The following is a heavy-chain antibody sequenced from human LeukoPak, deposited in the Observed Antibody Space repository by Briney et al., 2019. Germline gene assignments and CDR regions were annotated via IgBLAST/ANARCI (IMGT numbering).Heavy chain of an antibody. CDR2: IYHSGGT. V-gene: IGHV4-4*02. J-gene: IGHJ4*02. D-gene: IGHD2/OR15-2a*01. CDR1: GDPINSIDW. Sequence: KTSETLSLTCAVSGDPINSIDWWSWVRQSPARGPEWIGEIYHSGGTNYNPSLKSRVTISVDKSKNHLSLKLTSVTAADTAVYFCVGNGYYALDYWGQGALVTVAS. CDR3: VGNGYYALDY.